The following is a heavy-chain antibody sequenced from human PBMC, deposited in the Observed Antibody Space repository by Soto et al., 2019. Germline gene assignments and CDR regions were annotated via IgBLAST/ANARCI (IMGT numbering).Heavy chain of an antibody. CDR1: GFTFSSYW. J-gene: IGHJ6*03. CDR2: IKQDGSEK. Sequence: EVQLVESGGGLVQPGGSLRLSCAASGFTFSSYWMSWVRQAPGKGLEWVANIKQDGSEKYYVDSVKGRFTISRVNAKNSLYLQMNSLRAEDTAVYYCARDDGDYYYYYYYMDVWGKGTTVTVAS. V-gene: IGHV3-7*01. D-gene: IGHD4-17*01. CDR3: ARDDGDYYYYYYYMDV.